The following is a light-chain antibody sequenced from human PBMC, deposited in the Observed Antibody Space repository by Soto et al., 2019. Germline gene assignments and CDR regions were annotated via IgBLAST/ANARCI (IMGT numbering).Light chain of an antibody. CDR1: QSISSW. CDR3: QQYNSYSTWT. J-gene: IGKJ1*01. Sequence: DIQMTQSPSTLSASVGDRVXITCRASQSISSWLAWYQQKPGKAPKLLIYDASSLESGVPSRFSGSGSGTEFTLTISSLQPDDFATYYCQQYNSYSTWTFGQGTKVDI. CDR2: DAS. V-gene: IGKV1-5*01.